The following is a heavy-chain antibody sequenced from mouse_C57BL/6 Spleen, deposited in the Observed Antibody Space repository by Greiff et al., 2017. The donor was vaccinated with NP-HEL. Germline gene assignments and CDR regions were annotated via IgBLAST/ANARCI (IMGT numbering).Heavy chain of an antibody. D-gene: IGHD4-1*01. CDR3: ARTGKDYAMDY. Sequence: EVKLMESGGGLVKPGGSLKLSCAASGFTFSDYGMHWVRQAPEKGLEWVAYISSGSGTIYYADTVKGRFTISRDNAKNTLFLQMTSLESEDTAMYYCARTGKDYAMDYWGQGTSVTVSS. CDR1: GFTFSDYG. CDR2: ISSGSGTI. J-gene: IGHJ4*01. V-gene: IGHV5-17*01.